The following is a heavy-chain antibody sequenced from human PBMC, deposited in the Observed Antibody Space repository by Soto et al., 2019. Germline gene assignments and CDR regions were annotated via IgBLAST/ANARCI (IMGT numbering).Heavy chain of an antibody. CDR3: ARGGGKIGYWASYYYYGMDV. CDR1: GFTFSNYA. J-gene: IGHJ6*02. V-gene: IGHV3-30*04. Sequence: GGSLRLSCAASGFTFSNYAMHWVRQAPGKGLEWVAIISYDGNNKYNADSVKGRFTISRDNSKNTLYLQMNSLRAEDTAVYYCARGGGKIGYWASYYYYGMDVWGQGTTVTVSS. CDR2: ISYDGNNK. D-gene: IGHD2-2*03.